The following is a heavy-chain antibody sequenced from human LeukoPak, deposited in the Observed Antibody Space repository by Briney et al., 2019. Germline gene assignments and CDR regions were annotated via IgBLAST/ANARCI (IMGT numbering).Heavy chain of an antibody. Sequence: GGSLRLSCAASGFTFSSYWMHWVRQGPGKELTWVSHINSDGTTTNYADSVKGRFTISRDNAKNTLYLQMNSLRVEDTAVYYCARDAAYGYDRFDYWSQGTQVTVSS. CDR3: ARDAAYGYDRFDY. V-gene: IGHV3-74*01. CDR2: INSDGTTT. CDR1: GFTFSSYW. J-gene: IGHJ4*02. D-gene: IGHD5-18*01.